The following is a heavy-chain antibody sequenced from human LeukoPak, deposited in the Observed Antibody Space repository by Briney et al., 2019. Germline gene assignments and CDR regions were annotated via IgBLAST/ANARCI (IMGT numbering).Heavy chain of an antibody. CDR2: LSHSGTT. J-gene: IGHJ4*02. CDR1: GYSISSGYY. CDR3: ARAAYSSSWYLDY. V-gene: IGHV4-38-2*02. Sequence: SETLSLTCTVSGYSISSGYYWGWIRQPPGKGLEWIGSLSHSGTTYYNPSLKSRVTISVDTSKNQFSLKLSSVTAADTAVYYCARAAYSSSWYLDYWGQGTLVTVSA. D-gene: IGHD6-13*01.